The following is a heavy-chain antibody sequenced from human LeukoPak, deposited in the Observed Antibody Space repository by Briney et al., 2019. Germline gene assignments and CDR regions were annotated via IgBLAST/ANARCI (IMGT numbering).Heavy chain of an antibody. D-gene: IGHD1-1*01. CDR3: ARDWGNWDFDY. V-gene: IGHV3-21*01. Sequence: PGGSLRLSCAASGFTFSSYWMSWVRQAPGKGLEWVSSISSLSNYIYYADSVKGRFTISRDKAKNSLYLQMNSLRAEDTAVYYCARDWGNWDFDYWGQGTLVTVSS. J-gene: IGHJ4*02. CDR1: GFTFSSYW. CDR2: ISSLSNYI.